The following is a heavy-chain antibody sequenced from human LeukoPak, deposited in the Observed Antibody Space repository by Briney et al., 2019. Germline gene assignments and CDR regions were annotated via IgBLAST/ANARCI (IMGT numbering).Heavy chain of an antibody. D-gene: IGHD3-10*01. V-gene: IGHV4-4*07. CDR2: IDTSGST. J-gene: IGHJ4*02. CDR3: AGSMVRVNFDY. CDR1: GGSISSYY. Sequence: PSETLSLACTVSGGSISSYYWSWIRQPAGKGLEWIGRIDTSGSTNYNPSLKSRVTISVDTSKNQFSLKLSSVTAADTAVYYCAGSMVRVNFDYWGQGTLVTVSS.